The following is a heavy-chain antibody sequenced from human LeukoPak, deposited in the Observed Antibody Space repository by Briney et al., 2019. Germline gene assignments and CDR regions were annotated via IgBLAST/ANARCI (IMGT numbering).Heavy chain of an antibody. J-gene: IGHJ6*02. CDR1: GGSISSSSYY. V-gene: IGHV4-39*01. CDR3: ARRKGYCSSTSCYSHYYYGMDV. Sequence: PSETLSLTCTVSGGSISSSSYYWGWIRQPPGKGLEWIGSIYYSGSTYYNPSLKSRVTISVDTSKNQFSLKLSSVTAADTAVYYCARRKGYCSSTSCYSHYYYGMDVWGQGTTVSVSS. CDR2: IYYSGST. D-gene: IGHD2-2*02.